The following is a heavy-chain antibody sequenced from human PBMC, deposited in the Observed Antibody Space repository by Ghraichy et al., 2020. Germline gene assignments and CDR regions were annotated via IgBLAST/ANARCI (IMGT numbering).Heavy chain of an antibody. J-gene: IGHJ2*01. Sequence: GGSLRLSCAASGFTFSNYAMTWVRQAPGKGPEWVSSILGGGTTTLYADSVKGRFTISRDNSKYTVYLQMNSLRAEDTAVYYCAKDQGDWYFDLWGRGTLVTVSS. CDR2: ILGGGTTT. CDR1: GFTFSNYA. V-gene: IGHV3-23*01. CDR3: AKDQGDWYFDL. D-gene: IGHD1-26*01.